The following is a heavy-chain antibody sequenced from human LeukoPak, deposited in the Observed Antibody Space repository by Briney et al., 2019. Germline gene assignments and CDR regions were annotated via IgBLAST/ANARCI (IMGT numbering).Heavy chain of an antibody. CDR2: IYHCGTA. CDR3: ARERYYGSRGLFDY. J-gene: IGHJ4*02. V-gene: IGHV4-38-2*02. Sequence: SETLSLTCAVSGYSISSGYYWAWIRQSPGKGLECIGSIYHCGTAYYNPSLKSRVTISVDTSKNQFSLKLRSVTAADTAVYFCARERYYGSRGLFDYWGQGTLVTVSS. D-gene: IGHD3-10*01. CDR1: GYSISSGYY.